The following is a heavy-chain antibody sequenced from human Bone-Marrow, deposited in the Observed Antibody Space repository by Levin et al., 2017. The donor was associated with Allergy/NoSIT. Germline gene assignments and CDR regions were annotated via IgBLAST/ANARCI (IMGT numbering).Heavy chain of an antibody. D-gene: IGHD3-16*01. CDR2: IFYSGST. CDR1: GYSITTDKW. CDR3: THKQAGNYAFDY. Sequence: SETLSLTCAVSGYSITTDKWWGWIRQPPGKGLEWIGYIFYSGSTYYNPSLKSRVTMSVDTSKNQFSLQLTSVTAVDTAVYYCTHKQAGNYAFDYWGQGTLVTVSS. V-gene: IGHV4-28*01. J-gene: IGHJ4*02.